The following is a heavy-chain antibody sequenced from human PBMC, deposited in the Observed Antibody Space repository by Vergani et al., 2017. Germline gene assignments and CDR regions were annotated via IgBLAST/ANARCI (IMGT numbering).Heavy chain of an antibody. V-gene: IGHV3-23*01. J-gene: IGHJ5*02. Sequence: EVQLLESGGGLVQPGGSLRLSCAASGFTFSSHAMSWVRQAPGKGLEWVSAISGSGGSTYYADSVKGRFTISRDNSKNTLYLQMNSLRAEDTAVYYCAKLPYSGGLYNWFDPWGQGTLVTVSS. D-gene: IGHD6-19*01. CDR2: ISGSGGST. CDR1: GFTFSSHA. CDR3: AKLPYSGGLYNWFDP.